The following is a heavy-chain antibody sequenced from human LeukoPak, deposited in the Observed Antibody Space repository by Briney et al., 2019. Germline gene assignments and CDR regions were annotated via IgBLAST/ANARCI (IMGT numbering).Heavy chain of an antibody. Sequence: PGGSLRLSCAASGFTFSHTGVFWVRQPPGKGLEWVAIIWYDGSNKYYTDSVKGRFTISRDNSKNTLFLQMDSLRVEDTAVYYCAKDYGTDDSGRRGYLDHWGQGALVTVSS. CDR3: AKDYGTDDSGRRGYLDH. J-gene: IGHJ4*02. D-gene: IGHD3-10*01. CDR2: IWYDGSNK. V-gene: IGHV3-33*06. CDR1: GFTFSHTG.